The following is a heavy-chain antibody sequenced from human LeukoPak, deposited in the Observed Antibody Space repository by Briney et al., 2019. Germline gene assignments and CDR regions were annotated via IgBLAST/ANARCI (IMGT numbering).Heavy chain of an antibody. CDR1: GFTFSSYG. J-gene: IGHJ4*02. D-gene: IGHD5-24*01. CDR2: ISDSGGST. V-gene: IGHV3-23*01. Sequence: GGSLRLSCAASGFTFSSYGMSWVRQAPGEGLEWVSAISDSGGSTYYTDSVKGRFTISRDNSKNTLYLQMNSLRAEDTAVYYCAKDIRRDGYSLDFDYWGQGTLVTVSS. CDR3: AKDIRRDGYSLDFDY.